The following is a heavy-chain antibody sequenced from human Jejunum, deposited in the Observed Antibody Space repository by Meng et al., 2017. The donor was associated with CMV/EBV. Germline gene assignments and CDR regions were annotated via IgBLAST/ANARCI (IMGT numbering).Heavy chain of an antibody. CDR3: ARNARGSGY. V-gene: IGHV3-7*01. CDR2: IKQDGSEK. Sequence: SCAASGFTFSTYWMTWVRQATGKGLEWVANIKQDGSEKYYVDSVKGRFTISRDNAKNSLFLQMNSLRAEDTAMYYCARNARGSGYWGQGTLVTVSS. CDR1: GFTFSTYW. J-gene: IGHJ4*02. D-gene: IGHD3-10*01.